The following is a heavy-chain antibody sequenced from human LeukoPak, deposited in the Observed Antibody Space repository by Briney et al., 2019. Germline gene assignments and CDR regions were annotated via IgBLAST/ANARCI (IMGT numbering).Heavy chain of an antibody. CDR2: ISSSSSDI. V-gene: IGHV3-21*01. Sequence: GGSLRLSCAASGFTFSSYSMNWVRQAPGKGLKWVSSISSSSSDIYYADSVKGRFTISRDNAKNSLYLQMNSLRAEDTAVYYCARGAGRYSSLTDYWGQGTQVTVSS. CDR1: GFTFSSYS. J-gene: IGHJ4*02. D-gene: IGHD6-13*01. CDR3: ARGAGRYSSLTDY.